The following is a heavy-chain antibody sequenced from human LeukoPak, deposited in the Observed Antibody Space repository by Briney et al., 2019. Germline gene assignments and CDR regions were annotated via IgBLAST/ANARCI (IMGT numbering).Heavy chain of an antibody. CDR1: GFPFSDYG. CDR2: ISHDGSNK. J-gene: IGHJ4*02. Sequence: GTSLRLSCAASGFPFSDYGMYWVRQAPGKGLEWLAVISHDGSNKHYADSVKGRITIPRDNSMNTLYLQMNSLTAEDTAVYYCAKVRWGSDNALDSWGQGTLVTGSS. D-gene: IGHD3-16*01. V-gene: IGHV3-30*18. CDR3: AKVRWGSDNALDS.